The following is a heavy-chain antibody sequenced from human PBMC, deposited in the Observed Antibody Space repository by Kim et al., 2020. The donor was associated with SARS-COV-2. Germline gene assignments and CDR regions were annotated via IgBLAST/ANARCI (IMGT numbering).Heavy chain of an antibody. CDR2: I. Sequence: ITYANSVKGRFTISRDNAKNSLYLQMNSLRDEDTAVYYWARAIRVGAFDPWGQGTLVTVSS. D-gene: IGHD1-26*01. CDR3: ARAIRVGAFDP. J-gene: IGHJ5*02. V-gene: IGHV3-48*02.